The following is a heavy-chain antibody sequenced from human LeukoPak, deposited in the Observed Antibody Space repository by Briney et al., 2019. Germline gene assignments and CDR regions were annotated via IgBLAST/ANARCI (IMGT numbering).Heavy chain of an antibody. CDR2: IYYSGST. J-gene: IGHJ4*02. CDR3: ARVGRWNDLEY. D-gene: IGHD1-1*01. V-gene: IGHV4-39*07. CDR1: GGSISSSSYY. Sequence: PSETLSLTCTVSGGSISSSSYYWGWIRQPPGKGLEWIGSIYYSGSTFYNPSLKSRVTISVDTSKNQFSLKLSSVTAADTAVYYCARVGRWNDLEYWGQGTLVTVSS.